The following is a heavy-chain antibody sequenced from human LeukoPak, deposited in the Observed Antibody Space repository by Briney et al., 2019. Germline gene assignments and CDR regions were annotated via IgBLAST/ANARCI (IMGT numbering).Heavy chain of an antibody. CDR1: GFTLTSYA. J-gene: IGHJ4*02. Sequence: AGGSLGLSCAASGFTLTSYAMSWVRQAPGKGLERVSAIIGSVHSTYYADSVKGRFTISRDNSKNTLYLQMNSLRAEDTAVYYCAKHSYDSSGYYSIDYWGQGTLVTVFS. CDR3: AKHSYDSSGYYSIDY. D-gene: IGHD3-22*01. CDR2: IIGSVHST. V-gene: IGHV3-23*01.